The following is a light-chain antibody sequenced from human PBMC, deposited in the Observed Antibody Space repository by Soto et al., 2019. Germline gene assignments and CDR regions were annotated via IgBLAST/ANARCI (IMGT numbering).Light chain of an antibody. CDR2: GAS. CDR3: QHGT. V-gene: IGKV3-15*01. J-gene: IGKJ1*01. Sequence: EIVMTQSPATLSVSPGERATLSCRASQSVSSNLAWYQQKPGQAPRLLIYGASTRATGIPARFSGSGSGTEFTLTISSLQSEDFAVYYRQHGTFGQGTKV. CDR1: QSVSSN.